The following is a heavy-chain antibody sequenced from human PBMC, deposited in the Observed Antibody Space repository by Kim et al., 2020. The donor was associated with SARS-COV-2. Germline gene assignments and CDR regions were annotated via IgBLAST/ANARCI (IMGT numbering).Heavy chain of an antibody. CDR2: IIPIFGTA. D-gene: IGHD6-6*01. J-gene: IGHJ4*02. Sequence: SVKVSCKASGGTFSSYAISWVRQAPGQGLEWMGGIIPIFGTANYAQKFQGRVTITADESTSTAYMELSSLRSEDTAVYYCASSIAARQVHAYWGQGTLVTVSS. CDR3: ASSIAARQVHAY. V-gene: IGHV1-69*13. CDR1: GGTFSSYA.